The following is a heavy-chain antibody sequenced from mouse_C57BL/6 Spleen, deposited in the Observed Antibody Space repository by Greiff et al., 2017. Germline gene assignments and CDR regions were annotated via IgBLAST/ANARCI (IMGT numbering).Heavy chain of an antibody. CDR1: GFTFSSYG. Sequence: EVKLQESGGDLVKPGGSLKLSCAASGFTFSSYGMSWVRQTPDKRLEWVATISSGGSYTYYPDSVKGRFTISRDNAKNTQYLQMSSLKSEDTAMYYCARHGDYYGSPMDYWGQGTSVTVSS. CDR2: ISSGGSYT. D-gene: IGHD1-1*01. V-gene: IGHV5-6*01. CDR3: ARHGDYYGSPMDY. J-gene: IGHJ4*01.